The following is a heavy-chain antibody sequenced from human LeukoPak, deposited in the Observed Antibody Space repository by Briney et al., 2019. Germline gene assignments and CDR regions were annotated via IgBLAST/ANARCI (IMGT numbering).Heavy chain of an antibody. CDR1: GYTFTVYY. CDR2: INTNSGGT. CDR3: ATVAGISGFDY. Sequence: ASVKVSCTASGYTFTVYYMHWVRQAPGQGLGWMGWINTNSGGTNYAQKFQGRVTMTRDPSIRTAYMELSRLRSDDTAVYYCATVAGISGFDYWGQGTLVTVSS. V-gene: IGHV1-2*02. J-gene: IGHJ4*02. D-gene: IGHD6-19*01.